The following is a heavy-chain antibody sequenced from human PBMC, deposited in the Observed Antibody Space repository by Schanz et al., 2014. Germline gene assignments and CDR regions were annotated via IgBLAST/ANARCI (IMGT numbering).Heavy chain of an antibody. CDR1: GFTFSDHY. V-gene: IGHV3-72*01. Sequence: VYLVESGGDLVKPGGSLRLSCAASGFTFSDHYMDWVRQAPGKGLEWVGRITNKPNNYNTEYAASVKGRFTISRDDSRNSLYLQMSSLKTEDTAVYYCVRLDVHDYWGQGTLVNVSA. J-gene: IGHJ4*02. CDR2: ITNKPNNYNT. CDR3: VRLDVHDY. D-gene: IGHD3-16*01.